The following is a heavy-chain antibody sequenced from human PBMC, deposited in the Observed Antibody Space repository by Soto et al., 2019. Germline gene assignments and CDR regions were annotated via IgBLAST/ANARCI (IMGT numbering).Heavy chain of an antibody. V-gene: IGHV1-2*02. J-gene: IGHJ5*02. CDR1: GYTFTGYY. CDR3: ARGRTAMVSNNWFDP. CDR2: INPNSGGT. Sequence: QVQLVQSGAEVKKPGASVKVSCKASGYTFTGYYMHWVRQAPGQGLEWMGWINPNSGGTNYAQKFQGRVTMTRDTSIITAYMELSRLRSDDTAVYYCARGRTAMVSNNWFDPWGQGTLVTVSS. D-gene: IGHD5-18*01.